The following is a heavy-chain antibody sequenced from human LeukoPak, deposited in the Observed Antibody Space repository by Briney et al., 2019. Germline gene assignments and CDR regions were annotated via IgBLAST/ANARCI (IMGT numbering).Heavy chain of an antibody. J-gene: IGHJ3*02. CDR1: GYSISSGYY. D-gene: IGHD5-18*01. V-gene: IGHV4-38-2*02. CDR3: ARDSEYSYGNRRGAFDI. CDR2: IYHSGST. Sequence: ASETLSLTCTVSGYSISSGYYWGWIRQPPGKGLEWIGSIYHSGSTYYNPSLKSRVTISVDTSKNQFSLKLSSVTAADTAVYYCARDSEYSYGNRRGAFDIWGQGTMVTVSS.